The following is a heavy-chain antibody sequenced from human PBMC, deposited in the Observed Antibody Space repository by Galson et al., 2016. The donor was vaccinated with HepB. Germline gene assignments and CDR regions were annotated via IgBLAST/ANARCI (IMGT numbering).Heavy chain of an antibody. Sequence: TLSLTCAVSGDSISSTSYYWSWIRQPAGKGLEWIERMSTSGTTNYNPSLKSRVTISVDTSKNQFSLNLSSVTAADTAVYYCARDPPGIGNYFDYWGQGTLVSVSS. CDR1: GDSISSTSYY. CDR3: ARDPPGIGNYFDY. V-gene: IGHV4-61*02. D-gene: IGHD1-26*01. CDR2: MSTSGTT. J-gene: IGHJ4*02.